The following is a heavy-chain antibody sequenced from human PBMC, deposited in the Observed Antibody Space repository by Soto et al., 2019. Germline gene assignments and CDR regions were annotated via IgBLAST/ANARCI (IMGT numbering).Heavy chain of an antibody. Sequence: QVQLVQSGAEVKKPGSSVKVSCKASGGTFSSYAISWVRQAPGQGLEWMGGLIPIFGTANYAQKLQGRVTITADESTSTAYMALSSLRSEDTAVYYCARALVYCSGGSCYSGSWFDPWGQGTLVTVSS. J-gene: IGHJ5*02. CDR1: GGTFSSYA. D-gene: IGHD2-15*01. V-gene: IGHV1-69*01. CDR2: LIPIFGTA. CDR3: ARALVYCSGGSCYSGSWFDP.